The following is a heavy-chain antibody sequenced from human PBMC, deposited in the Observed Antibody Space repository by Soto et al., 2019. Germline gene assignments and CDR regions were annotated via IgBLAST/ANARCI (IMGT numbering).Heavy chain of an antibody. CDR1: GYTFTSYD. D-gene: IGHD3-3*01. CDR2: MNPNSGNT. V-gene: IGHV1-8*01. Sequence: EASVKVSCKASGYTFTSYDINWVRQATGQGLEWMGWMNPNSGNTGYAQKFQGRVTMTRNTSISTAYMELSSLRSEDTAVYYCARTPGTNYDFWSGYHCWFDPWGQGTLVTVSS. J-gene: IGHJ5*02. CDR3: ARTPGTNYDFWSGYHCWFDP.